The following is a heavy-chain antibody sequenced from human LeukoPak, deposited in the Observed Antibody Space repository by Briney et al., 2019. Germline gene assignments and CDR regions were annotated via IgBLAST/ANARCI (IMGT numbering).Heavy chain of an antibody. CDR1: GFTFSSYE. CDR2: IRSKAYGGTT. CDR3: TRDRAKDYYDSSGYFFDY. J-gene: IGHJ4*02. D-gene: IGHD3-22*01. Sequence: GGSLRLSCAASGFTFSSYEMNWVRQAPGKGLDWVGFIRSKAYGGTTEYAASVIGRFTISRDDSKSIAYLQMNSLKTEDTAVYYCTRDRAKDYYDSSGYFFDYWGQGALVTVSS. V-gene: IGHV3-49*04.